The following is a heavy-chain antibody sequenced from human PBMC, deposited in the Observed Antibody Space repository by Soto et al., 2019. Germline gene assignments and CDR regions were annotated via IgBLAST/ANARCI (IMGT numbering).Heavy chain of an antibody. D-gene: IGHD3-10*01. Sequence: QVQLQESGPGLVKPSGPLSLTCAFFRGSISRGNWGSWVRQPPGKGLEWFGELNLSGSNNYNPSLKSRVTLSVDKSKNQFSLKLSSVNAADTAVYYCARVATMVRGVKGSWFDPWGQGTLVTVSS. V-gene: IGHV4-4*02. CDR1: RGSISRGNW. CDR2: LNLSGSN. J-gene: IGHJ5*02. CDR3: ARVATMVRGVKGSWFDP.